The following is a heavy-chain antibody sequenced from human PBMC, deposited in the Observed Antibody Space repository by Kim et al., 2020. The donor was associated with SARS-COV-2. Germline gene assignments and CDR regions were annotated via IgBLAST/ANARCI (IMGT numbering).Heavy chain of an antibody. Sequence: GGSLRLSCAASGFTFSTSWMTWVRQAPGKGLEWVATINQDGSEKYYVDSVKGRFTISRDNAKNSLYLQMNSLRADDTAMYCCARGSRGDYWGQGTLVTVSS. D-gene: IGHD3-16*01. CDR2: INQDGSEK. J-gene: IGHJ4*02. V-gene: IGHV3-7*04. CDR3: ARGSRGDY. CDR1: GFTFSTSW.